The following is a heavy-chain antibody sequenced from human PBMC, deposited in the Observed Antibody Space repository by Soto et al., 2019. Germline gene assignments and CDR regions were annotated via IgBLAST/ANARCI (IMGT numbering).Heavy chain of an antibody. CDR3: ARDPNDSSAYYHHYYYGMDV. V-gene: IGHV1-3*01. J-gene: IGHJ6*02. CDR1: GYTFTSYG. Sequence: ASVKVSCNASGYTFTSYGIHWVRQAPGQRLEWTGWINAGNWKTKYSEKFQSRVTITRDTPARTAYLELSSLRSEDTAVYYCARDPNDSSAYYHHYYYGMDVWGQGTTVTVSS. CDR2: INAGNWKT. D-gene: IGHD3-22*01.